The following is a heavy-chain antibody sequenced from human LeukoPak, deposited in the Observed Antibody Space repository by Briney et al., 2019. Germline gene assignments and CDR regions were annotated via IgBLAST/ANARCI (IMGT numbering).Heavy chain of an antibody. Sequence: ASVKVSCKASGYTFTSYYMHWVRQAPGQGLEWMGIINPSGGSTNYAQKFQGRVTMTRDTSTSTVYMELSSLRSEDTAVYYCARDQVAGTYYYYGIDVWGQGTTVTVSS. V-gene: IGHV1-46*01. D-gene: IGHD6-19*01. CDR3: ARDQVAGTYYYYGIDV. CDR2: INPSGGST. J-gene: IGHJ6*02. CDR1: GYTFTSYY.